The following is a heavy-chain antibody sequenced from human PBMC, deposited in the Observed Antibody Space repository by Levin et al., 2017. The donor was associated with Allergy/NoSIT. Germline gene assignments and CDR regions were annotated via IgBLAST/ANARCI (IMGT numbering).Heavy chain of an antibody. D-gene: IGHD3-3*01. Sequence: GESLKISCAASGFTFSSYAMSWVRQAPGKGLEWVSAISGSGGSTYYADSVKGRFTISRDNSKNTLYLQMNSLRAEDTAVYYCANLYDFWSGYYNNPFDYWGQGTLVTVSS. V-gene: IGHV3-23*01. CDR2: ISGSGGST. J-gene: IGHJ4*02. CDR1: GFTFSSYA. CDR3: ANLYDFWSGYYNNPFDY.